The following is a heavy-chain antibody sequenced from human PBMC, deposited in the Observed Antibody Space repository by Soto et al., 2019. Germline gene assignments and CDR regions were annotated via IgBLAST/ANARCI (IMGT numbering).Heavy chain of an antibody. CDR3: ARVTPRGDSDF. J-gene: IGHJ4*02. CDR1: GYAFTIYG. Sequence: QVQLVQSGAEVKKPGASVKVSCKASGYAFTIYGLSWVRQAPGQGLEWMGWINPYNGNTKYAQMLQGRVTMTTDTSTSTAYMELRSLRSADTAVYYCARVTPRGDSDFWGQGTLVTVSA. CDR2: INPYNGNT. V-gene: IGHV1-18*04.